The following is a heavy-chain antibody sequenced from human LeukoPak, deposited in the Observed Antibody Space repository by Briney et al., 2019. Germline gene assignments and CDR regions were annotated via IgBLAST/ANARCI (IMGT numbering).Heavy chain of an antibody. V-gene: IGHV3-21*01. J-gene: IGHJ6*03. Sequence: PGGSLRLSCAASGFTFSSYSMNWVRQAPGKGLEWVSSISSSSSYIYYADSVKGRFTISRDNAKNSLYLQMNSLRAEDTAVYYCARGVDSTRPENYYYYMDVWGKGTTVTVSS. D-gene: IGHD2-2*01. CDR2: ISSSSSYI. CDR3: ARGVDSTRPENYYYYMDV. CDR1: GFTFSSYS.